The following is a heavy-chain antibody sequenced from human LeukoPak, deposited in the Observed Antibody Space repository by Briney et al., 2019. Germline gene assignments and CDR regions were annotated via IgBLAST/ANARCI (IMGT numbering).Heavy chain of an antibody. J-gene: IGHJ6*02. CDR3: ARDRRYGVHWYYGMDV. Sequence: GGYLRLSCAASGFTVSSNYMGWVRQGPGKGLEWVSVIYSGGSTYYADSVKGRFTISRDNSKNTLYLQMNSLRAEDTAVYYCARDRRYGVHWYYGMDVWGQGTTVTVSS. CDR2: IYSGGST. CDR1: GFTVSSNY. D-gene: IGHD3-16*02. V-gene: IGHV3-66*02.